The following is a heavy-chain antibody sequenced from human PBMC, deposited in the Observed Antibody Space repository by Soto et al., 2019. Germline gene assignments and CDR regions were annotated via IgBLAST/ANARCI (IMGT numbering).Heavy chain of an antibody. J-gene: IGHJ4*02. D-gene: IGHD2-8*01. CDR3: AKGGGGHCTNGVCGYFDY. CDR1: GFTFDDYA. Sequence: EVQLVESGGGLVQPGRSLRLSCAASGFTFDDYAMHWVRQAPGKGLAWVSGISWNSGSIGYADSVKGRFTISRDNAKNSLYLQMNSLRAEDTALYYCAKGGGGHCTNGVCGYFDYWGQGTLVTVSS. V-gene: IGHV3-9*01. CDR2: ISWNSGSI.